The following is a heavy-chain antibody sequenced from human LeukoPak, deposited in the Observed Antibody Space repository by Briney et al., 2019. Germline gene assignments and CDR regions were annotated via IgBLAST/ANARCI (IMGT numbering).Heavy chain of an antibody. V-gene: IGHV4-4*07. J-gene: IGHJ4*02. CDR2: IYTSGST. CDR1: GGSISSYY. D-gene: IGHD3-22*01. CDR3: ARAHKYYYDSSGYYPGLGFDY. Sequence: SETLSLTCTVSGGSISSYYWSWIRQPAGKGLEWIGRIYTSGSTNYNPSLKSRVTMSVDTSKNQFSLKLSSVTAADTAVYYCARAHKYYYDSSGYYPGLGFDYWGQGTLVAVSP.